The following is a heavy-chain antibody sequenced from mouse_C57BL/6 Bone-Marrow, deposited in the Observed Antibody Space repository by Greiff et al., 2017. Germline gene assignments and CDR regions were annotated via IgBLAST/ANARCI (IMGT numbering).Heavy chain of an antibody. CDR1: GFSLTSYG. J-gene: IGHJ4*01. V-gene: IGHV2-2*01. D-gene: IGHD1-1*01. CDR3: ARKNYSSSYDYAMDC. CDR2: IWRGGST. Sequence: VKLVESGPGLVQPSQSLSITCTVSGFSLTSYGVHWVRQSPGKGLEWLGVIWRGGSTDYNAAFISRLSISKDNSKSQVFFKMNSLQADDTAIYYCARKNYSSSYDYAMDCWGQRTSGTVSS.